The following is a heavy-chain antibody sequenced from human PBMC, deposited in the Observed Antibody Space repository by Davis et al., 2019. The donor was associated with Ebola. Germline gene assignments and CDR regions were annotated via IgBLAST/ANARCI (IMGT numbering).Heavy chain of an antibody. CDR2: IIPLLGTP. D-gene: IGHD4-11*01. J-gene: IGHJ5*02. CDR1: GDTYRDYA. Sequence: SVKVSRKPSGDTYRDYAVSWVRQAPGQGFEWMGRIIPLLGTPKYAQKFQGRVIITADESTTTVYMDLSSLRSEDTAVYYCAREAMGLHGPWGQGTLVTVSS. V-gene: IGHV1-69*11. CDR3: AREAMGLHGP.